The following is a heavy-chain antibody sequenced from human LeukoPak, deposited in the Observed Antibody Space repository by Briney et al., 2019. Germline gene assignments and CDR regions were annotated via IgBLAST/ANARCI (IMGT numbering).Heavy chain of an antibody. CDR1: GFTFSDYY. CDR2: ISSSGSTI. D-gene: IGHD3-22*01. J-gene: IGHJ6*03. CDR3: ARRGSSGHGGYYYYYMDV. V-gene: IGHV3-11*04. Sequence: SGGSLRLSCAASGFTFSDYYMSWIRQAPGKGLEWVSYISSSGSTIYYADSVKGRFTISRDNAKNSLYLQMNSLRAEDTAVYYYARRGSSGHGGYYYYYMDVWGKGTTVTVSS.